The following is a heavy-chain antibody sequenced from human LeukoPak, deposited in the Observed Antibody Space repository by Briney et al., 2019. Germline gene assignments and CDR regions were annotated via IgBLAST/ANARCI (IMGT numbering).Heavy chain of an antibody. Sequence: GGSLILSCAASGFTFSSYEMNWVRQAPGKGLEWVSHISSSGSTIYYTDSVKGRFTISRDNSKNSLYPQMNSLRAEDTAIYYCARTVARIGYWGQGTLVTVSS. CDR3: ARTVARIGY. J-gene: IGHJ4*02. CDR1: GFTFSSYE. CDR2: ISSSGSTI. D-gene: IGHD4-23*01. V-gene: IGHV3-48*03.